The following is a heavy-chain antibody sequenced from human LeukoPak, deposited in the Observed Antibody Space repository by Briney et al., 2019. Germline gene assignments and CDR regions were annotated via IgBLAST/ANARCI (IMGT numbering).Heavy chain of an antibody. J-gene: IGHJ4*02. D-gene: IGHD6-19*01. CDR3: ARESIAVAEIPFDY. Sequence: PGGSLRLSCAASGFTFSSYSMNWVRQAPGKGLEWVSSISSSSSYIYYADSVKGRFTISRDNAKNSLYLQMNSLRAEDTAVYYCARESIAVAEIPFDYWGQGTLVTVSS. CDR1: GFTFSSYS. V-gene: IGHV3-21*01. CDR2: ISSSSSYI.